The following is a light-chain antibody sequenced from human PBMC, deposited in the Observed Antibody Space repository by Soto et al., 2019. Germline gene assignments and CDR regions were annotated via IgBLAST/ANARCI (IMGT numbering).Light chain of an antibody. CDR1: ISDVGGYNY. CDR2: EVS. J-gene: IGLJ2*01. V-gene: IGLV2-14*01. Sequence: QSALTQAASVSGSPGQSITISCTGTISDVGGYNYVSWYQQHPGKAPKLMIYEVSNRPSGVSNRFSGSKSGNTASLTISGLQAEDEADYYCCSYTSDSRLVFGGGTQLTVL. CDR3: CSYTSDSRLV.